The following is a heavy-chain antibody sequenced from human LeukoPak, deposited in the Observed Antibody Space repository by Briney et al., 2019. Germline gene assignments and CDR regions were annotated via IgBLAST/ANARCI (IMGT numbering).Heavy chain of an antibody. CDR1: GGSISSGGYS. CDR2: SYYSGST. Sequence: SETLSLTCAVSGGSISSGGYSWSWIRQPPGKGLEWIGYSYYSGSTNYNPSLKSRVTISVDTSKNQFSLKLSSVTAADTAVYYCARHHQYSGYDSPRRSRKYNWFDPWGQGTLVTVSS. V-gene: IGHV4-61*08. J-gene: IGHJ5*02. CDR3: ARHHQYSGYDSPRRSRKYNWFDP. D-gene: IGHD5-12*01.